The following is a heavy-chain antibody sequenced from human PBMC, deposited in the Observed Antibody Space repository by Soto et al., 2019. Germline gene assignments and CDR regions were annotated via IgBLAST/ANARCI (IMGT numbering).Heavy chain of an antibody. J-gene: IGHJ5*02. D-gene: IGHD3-10*01. V-gene: IGHV1-69*04. CDR1: VGTFSSYT. CDR3: ARDGSYGDSFDP. CDR2: IIPILGIA. Sequence: GASVKVSCKASVGTFSSYTISWVRQAPGQGLEWMGRIIPILGIANYAQKFQGRVTITADKSTSTAYMELSSLRSEDTAVYYCARDGSYGDSFDPWGQGTLVTVSS.